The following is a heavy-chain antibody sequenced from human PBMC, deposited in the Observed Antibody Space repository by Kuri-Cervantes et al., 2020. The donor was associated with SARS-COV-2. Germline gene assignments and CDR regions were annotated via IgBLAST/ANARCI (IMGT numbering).Heavy chain of an antibody. V-gene: IGHV3-21*01. J-gene: IGHJ5*02. CDR1: GFTFSSYS. CDR3: ASSAARPPNWFDP. CDR2: ISSSSSYI. Sequence: GESLKISCAASGFTFSSYSMNWVRQAPGKGLEWVSSISSSSSYIYYADSVKGRFTISRDNAENSLYLQMNSLRAEDTAVYYCASSAARPPNWFDPWGQGTLVTVSS. D-gene: IGHD6-6*01.